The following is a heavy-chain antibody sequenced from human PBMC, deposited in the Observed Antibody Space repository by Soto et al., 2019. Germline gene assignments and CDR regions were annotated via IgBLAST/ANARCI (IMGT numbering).Heavy chain of an antibody. CDR3: AIAALPGIIVDTWGWHFDL. CDR1: GYTFTSYR. V-gene: IGHV1-18*01. CDR2: ISTYNGNI. Sequence: ASVKVSCKASGYTFTSYRLSWVRQAPGQGLEWMGWISTYNGNINYAQKLQGRVTMTTDTSTYTAYMELKSLRSDDTAVYYCAIAALPGIIVDTWGWHFDLWGRGTLVTVSS. J-gene: IGHJ2*01. D-gene: IGHD5-12*01.